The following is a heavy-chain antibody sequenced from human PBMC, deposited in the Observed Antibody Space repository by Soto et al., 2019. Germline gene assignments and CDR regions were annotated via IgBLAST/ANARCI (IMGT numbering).Heavy chain of an antibody. CDR1: GVSVSSYT. Sequence: LSLTCIVSGVSVSSYTWSWVRQPANKGLEWIGRVFSSVSATYNPSLKSRVSISMDTPENRISLKLDSVTAADAGVYFCARDGMTTGDTWGPGTLVTVSS. CDR2: VFSSVSA. V-gene: IGHV4-4*07. J-gene: IGHJ4*02. CDR3: ARDGMTTGDT. D-gene: IGHD2-21*02.